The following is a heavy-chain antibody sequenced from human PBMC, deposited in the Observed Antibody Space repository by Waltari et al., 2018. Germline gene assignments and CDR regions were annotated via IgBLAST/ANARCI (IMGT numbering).Heavy chain of an antibody. J-gene: IGHJ2*01. CDR2: MYNSGAT. V-gene: IGHV4-30-4*08. Sequence: QVQLLESGPGLVKPSQTLSLTCTVSGASITSPDYYWSCVRQAPGKGLEWIGHMYNSGATYYNPSLKSRVTISLDTSQNHFSLRLTSVTAADTAMYYCARSTGYPYWNFDLWSRGTLVTVSS. CDR1: GASITSPDYY. D-gene: IGHD3-22*01. CDR3: ARSTGYPYWNFDL.